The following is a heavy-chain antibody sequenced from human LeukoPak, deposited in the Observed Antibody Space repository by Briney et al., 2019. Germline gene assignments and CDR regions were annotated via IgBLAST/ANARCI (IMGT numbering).Heavy chain of an antibody. CDR2: IRPEGNYK. J-gene: IGHJ4*02. CDR1: GFTFSSFG. D-gene: IGHD6-19*01. CDR3: ATDSQRAVAAF. V-gene: IGHV3-30*02. Sequence: PGGSLRLSCAASGFTFSSFGIHWVRQAPGKGLECVSFIRPEGNYKYYSESVKGRFAVSTDTSKNTVFLQMNSLRLDDTAVYYCATDSQRAVAAFWGQGTLVTVSS.